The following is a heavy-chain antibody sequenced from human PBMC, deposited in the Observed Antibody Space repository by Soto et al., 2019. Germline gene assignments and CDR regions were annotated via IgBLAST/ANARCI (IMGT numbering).Heavy chain of an antibody. CDR1: GGSFSDYS. CDR2: INHSITT. CDR3: ARRTLGASETYYNSWFDP. J-gene: IGHJ5*02. V-gene: IGHV4-34*01. D-gene: IGHD3-10*01. Sequence: PSETLSLTCAFYGGSFSDYSWTWIRQPPGRGLEWIGEINHSITTKYNPSLKSRVTISVDTSKNQFSLKLSSVTAADTAVYYCARRTLGASETYYNSWFDPWGQGTLVTVSS.